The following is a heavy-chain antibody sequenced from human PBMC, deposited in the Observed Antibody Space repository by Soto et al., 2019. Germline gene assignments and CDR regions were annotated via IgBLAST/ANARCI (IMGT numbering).Heavy chain of an antibody. Sequence: GGSLRLSCAASGFTFSSYGMHWVRQAPGKGLEWVAVISYDGSNKYSADSVKGRFTISRDNSKNTLYLQMNSLRAEDTAVYYCAKSYDSSGNDAFDIWGQGTMVTVSS. CDR3: AKSYDSSGNDAFDI. J-gene: IGHJ3*02. CDR1: GFTFSSYG. V-gene: IGHV3-30*18. CDR2: ISYDGSNK. D-gene: IGHD3-22*01.